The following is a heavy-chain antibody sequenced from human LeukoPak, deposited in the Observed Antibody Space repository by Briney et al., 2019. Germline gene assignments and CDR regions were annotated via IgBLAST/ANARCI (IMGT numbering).Heavy chain of an antibody. CDR3: ARGLMAATGHCFDY. CDR2: IIPIFGTA. D-gene: IGHD6-13*01. V-gene: IGHV1-69*01. J-gene: IGHJ4*02. Sequence: SVKVSCKASGGTFSSYAISWVRQAPGQGLEWMGGIIPIFGTANYAQKFQGRVTITADESTSTAYMELSSLRSEDTAVYYCARGLMAATGHCFDYWGQGTLVTVSS. CDR1: GGTFSSYA.